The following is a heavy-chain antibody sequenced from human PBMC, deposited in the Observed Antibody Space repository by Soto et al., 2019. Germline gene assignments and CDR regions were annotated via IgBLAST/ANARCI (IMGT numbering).Heavy chain of an antibody. J-gene: IGHJ6*02. V-gene: IGHV4-39*01. CDR2: IYYSGST. Sequence: PSETLSLTCTVSGASISSSSHYWGWIRQPPGKGLEWIGSIYYSGSTYYNPSLKSRVTISVDTSKNQFSLKLRSVTAADTAVYYCAREFYYYYGMDVWGQGTTVT. CDR1: GASISSSSHY. CDR3: AREFYYYYGMDV.